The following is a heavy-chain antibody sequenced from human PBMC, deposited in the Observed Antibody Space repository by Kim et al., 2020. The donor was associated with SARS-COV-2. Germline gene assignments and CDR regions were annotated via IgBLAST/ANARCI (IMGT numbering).Heavy chain of an antibody. J-gene: IGHJ4*02. Sequence: VKGRFTISTDNSKNTLYLQMNSLRAEDTAVYYCAREGPHSSGYYFGYFVYWGQGTLVTVSS. V-gene: IGHV3-30*07. D-gene: IGHD3-22*01. CDR3: AREGPHSSGYYFGYFVY.